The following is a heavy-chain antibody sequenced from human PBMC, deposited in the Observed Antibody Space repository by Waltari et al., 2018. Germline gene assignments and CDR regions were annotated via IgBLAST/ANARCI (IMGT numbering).Heavy chain of an antibody. CDR3: VTGLTTVTAKDYFDH. V-gene: IGHV3-7*01. J-gene: IGHJ4*02. Sequence: EVQLVESGGGSVQPGGSLRLSCAASGMPFSNYWMNWVRQAPGKGLEWVANIKQDGSEKNYVDSVEGRFSISRDNAQNSLYVQMNSLRAEDTAIYYCVTGLTTVTAKDYFDHWGQGALVTVS. CDR1: GMPFSNYW. D-gene: IGHD4-17*01. CDR2: IKQDGSEK.